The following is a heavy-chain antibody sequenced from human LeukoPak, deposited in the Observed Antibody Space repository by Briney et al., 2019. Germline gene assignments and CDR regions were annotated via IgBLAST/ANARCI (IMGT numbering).Heavy chain of an antibody. CDR2: IKQDGNEK. J-gene: IGHJ4*02. Sequence: GGSLRLSCAASGFTFSDYYMSWIRQAPGKGLEWVANIKQDGNEKYYVDSVKGRFTISRDNAKNSLYLQMNSLRAEDTAVYYCAKIYSVGLAVFDYWGQGTLVTVSS. CDR1: GFTFSDYY. V-gene: IGHV3-7*01. CDR3: AKIYSVGLAVFDY. D-gene: IGHD2-21*01.